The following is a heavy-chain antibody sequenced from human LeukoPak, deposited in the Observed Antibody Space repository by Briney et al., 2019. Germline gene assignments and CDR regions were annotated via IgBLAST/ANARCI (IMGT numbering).Heavy chain of an antibody. CDR1: GFTFSSYG. Sequence: GRSLRLSCAASGFTFSSYGMHWVRQAPGKGLEWVAVIWYDGSNKYYADSVKGRFTISRDNSKNTLYLQMNSLRAEDTAVYYCALDGGYSTFDYWGQGTLVTVSS. V-gene: IGHV3-33*01. J-gene: IGHJ4*01. CDR2: IWYDGSNK. D-gene: IGHD3-22*01. CDR3: ALDGGYSTFDY.